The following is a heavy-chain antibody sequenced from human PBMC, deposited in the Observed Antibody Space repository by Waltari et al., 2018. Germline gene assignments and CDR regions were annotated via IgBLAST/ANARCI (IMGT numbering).Heavy chain of an antibody. D-gene: IGHD3-16*02. CDR1: GGSFSGYL. J-gene: IGHJ3*01. CDR2: INDGGGT. CDR3: TREVIADRAAYDL. Sequence: QVQLQQWGAGLLNPSETLSLTCAVYGGSFSGYLWNWVRQSAGKGLEWIGEINDGGGTNYNPSLKSRVTISLDTSKNQLSLKLSSLTAADTAIYYCTREVIADRAAYDLWGQGTMVTVSS. V-gene: IGHV4-34*02.